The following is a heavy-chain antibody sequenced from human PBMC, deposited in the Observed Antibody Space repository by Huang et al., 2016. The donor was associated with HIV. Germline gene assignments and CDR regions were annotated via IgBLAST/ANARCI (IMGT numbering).Heavy chain of an antibody. J-gene: IGHJ4*02. CDR3: ARDPRIQSWLNFFDY. CDR2: MKSDGSST. Sequence: EVQLVESGGGLVQPGGSLRLSCAASGFSISSYWMHWVRQAPGKGLVVVSRMKSDGSSTSYADSVKGRFTISRDNAKNPLYLQMNSLRAEDTAVYYCARDPRIQSWLNFFDYWGQGTLVSVSS. CDR1: GFSISSYW. V-gene: IGHV3-74*01. D-gene: IGHD3-22*01.